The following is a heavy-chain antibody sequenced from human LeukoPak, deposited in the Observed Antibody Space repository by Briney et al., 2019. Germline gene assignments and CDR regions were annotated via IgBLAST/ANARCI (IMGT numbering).Heavy chain of an antibody. V-gene: IGHV4-59*01. CDR3: ARGRGYSYGYYDY. J-gene: IGHJ4*02. D-gene: IGHD5-18*01. CDR1: GGSISSYY. Sequence: SETLSLTCTVSGGSISSYYWSWIRQPPGKGLEWIGYIYYSESTNYNPSLKSRVTISVDTSKNQFSLKLSSVTAADTAVYYCARGRGYSYGYYDYWGQGTLVTVSS. CDR2: IYYSEST.